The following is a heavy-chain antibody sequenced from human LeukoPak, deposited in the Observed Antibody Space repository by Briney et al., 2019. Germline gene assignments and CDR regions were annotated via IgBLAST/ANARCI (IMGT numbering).Heavy chain of an antibody. CDR3: ARKGIQLWLHHGMDV. J-gene: IGHJ6*02. CDR1: GFTFSSYS. CDR2: ISSSSSTI. Sequence: PGGSLRLSFAASGFTFSSYSMNWVRQAPGKGLEWVSYISSSSSTIYYADSVKGRFTISRDNAKNSLYLQMNSLRAEDTAVYYCARKGIQLWLHHGMDVWGQGTTVTVSS. V-gene: IGHV3-48*04. D-gene: IGHD5-18*01.